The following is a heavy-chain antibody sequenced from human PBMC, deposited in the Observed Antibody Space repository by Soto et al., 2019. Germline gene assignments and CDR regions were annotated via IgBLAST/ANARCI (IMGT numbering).Heavy chain of an antibody. V-gene: IGHV3-21*01. D-gene: IGHD4-17*01. J-gene: IGHJ6*02. CDR3: ARKGYGDYGGMDV. Sequence: SLRLSCAASEFTFSSYSMNWVRQAPGKGLEWVSSIRSDRSYIYYADSVKGRFTISRDNAKNSLYLQMNSLRPEDTAVYYCARKGYGDYGGMDVWGQGTTVTVSS. CDR1: EFTFSSYS. CDR2: IRSDRSYI.